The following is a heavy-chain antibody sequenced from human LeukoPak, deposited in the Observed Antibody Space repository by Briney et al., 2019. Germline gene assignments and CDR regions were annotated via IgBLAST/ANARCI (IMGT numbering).Heavy chain of an antibody. D-gene: IGHD1-26*01. V-gene: IGHV1-8*03. CDR2: MNPNSFNT. J-gene: IGHJ4*02. CDR1: GGTFSGYA. CDR3: ARAVRIVGANPLLGPFEYYFDY. Sequence: ASVKVSCKASGGTFSGYAISWVRQATGQGLEWMGWMNPNSFNTGYAQKFQGRVTLTRNTSINTAYLELSNLTSGDTAVYYCARAVRIVGANPLLGPFEYYFDYWGQGTLVTVSS.